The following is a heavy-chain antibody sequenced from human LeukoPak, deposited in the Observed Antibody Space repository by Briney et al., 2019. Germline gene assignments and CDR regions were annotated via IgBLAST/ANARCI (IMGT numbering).Heavy chain of an antibody. CDR3: ARDPLRQDIVVVVAATLRYYYGMDV. V-gene: IGHV4-61*08. Sequence: KPSQCLSLTCTVAGRSIGNNEACCGRIRQPPGKGLEWSAHIQHRGTTHYNPVLKSRFTIPEGTSQNQCSLKLTSVTAADTAVYYCARDPLRQDIVVVVAATLRYYYGMDVWGQGTTVTVSS. D-gene: IGHD2-15*01. CDR1: GRSIGNNEAC. CDR2: IQHRGTT. J-gene: IGHJ6*02.